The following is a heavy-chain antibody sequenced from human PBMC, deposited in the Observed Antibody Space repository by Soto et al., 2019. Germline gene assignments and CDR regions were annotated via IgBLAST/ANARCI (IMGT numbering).Heavy chain of an antibody. CDR2: IYYSGST. CDR3: ARGEATVTTLGYFDY. Sequence: QVQLQESGPGLVKPSQTLSLTCTVSGGSISSGDYYWSWIRQPPGKGLEWIGYIYYSGSTYYNPSLKSRVTISVDTSKNQFSLKLSSVTAADTAVYYCARGEATVTTLGYFDYWGQGTLVTVSS. J-gene: IGHJ4*02. V-gene: IGHV4-30-4*01. D-gene: IGHD4-17*01. CDR1: GGSISSGDYY.